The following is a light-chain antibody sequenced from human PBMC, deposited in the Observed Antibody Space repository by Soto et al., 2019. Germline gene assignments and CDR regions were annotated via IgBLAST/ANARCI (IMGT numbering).Light chain of an antibody. CDR1: QSISTW. CDR3: QQYTEYLYT. Sequence: EIQMTQSPSTLSASVGDRVTITCRASQSISTWVAWYQQRPGKAPKVLIYDASNLQSGVPSRFSGSGSGTEFTITISSLQPDDFATYFCQQYTEYLYTFGQGTKLEIK. V-gene: IGKV1-5*01. J-gene: IGKJ2*01. CDR2: DAS.